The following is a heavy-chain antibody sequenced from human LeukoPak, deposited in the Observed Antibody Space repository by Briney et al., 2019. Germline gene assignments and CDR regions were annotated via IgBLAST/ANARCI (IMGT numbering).Heavy chain of an antibody. D-gene: IGHD6-13*01. CDR2: ISGSGGST. V-gene: IGHV3-23*01. CDR3: ACSSSWFHYYYYYYMDV. Sequence: PGGSLRLSCAASGFTFSSYAMSWVRQAPGKGLKWVSAISGSGGSTYYADSVKGRFTISRDNSKNTLYLQMNSLRAEDTAVYYCACSSSWFHYYYYYYMDVWGKGTTVTVSS. J-gene: IGHJ6*03. CDR1: GFTFSSYA.